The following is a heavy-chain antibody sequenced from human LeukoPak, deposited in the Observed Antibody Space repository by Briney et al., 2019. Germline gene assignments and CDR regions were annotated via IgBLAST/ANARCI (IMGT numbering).Heavy chain of an antibody. CDR1: GFPFSGYW. CDR3: SRSLDY. CDR2: INQDGTNQ. J-gene: IGHJ4*02. Sequence: PGGSLRLSCVASGFPFSGYWMDWVRQAPGKGMEWVANINQDGTNQYYAASVRGRFSISRDNAKNSLYLQMNSLRAEDTGVYYCSRSLDYWGQGALVTVSS. V-gene: IGHV3-7*01.